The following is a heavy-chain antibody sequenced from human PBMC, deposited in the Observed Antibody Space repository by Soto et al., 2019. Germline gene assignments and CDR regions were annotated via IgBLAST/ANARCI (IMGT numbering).Heavy chain of an antibody. CDR1: GGSISSYY. Sequence: SETLSLTCTVSGGSISSYYWSWIRQPPGKGLEWIGYIYYSGSTNYNPSLKSRVTISVDTSKNQFSLKLSSVTAADTAVYYCARVGYCTNGVCWGAFDIWGQGTMVTV. CDR3: ARVGYCTNGVCWGAFDI. J-gene: IGHJ3*02. CDR2: IYYSGST. V-gene: IGHV4-59*01. D-gene: IGHD2-8*01.